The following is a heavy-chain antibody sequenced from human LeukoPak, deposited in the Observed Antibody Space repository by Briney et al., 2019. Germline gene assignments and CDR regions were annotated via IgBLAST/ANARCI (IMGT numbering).Heavy chain of an antibody. V-gene: IGHV3-30*03. Sequence: AGGSLRLSCGASGFTFDNYAMHWVRQAPGKGLEWVGALSSDGSKKYYGNTMKGRYTISRDNSKNTLFLHLSSLRHEDTAVYYCATTEESGTIAARLDYWGQGALVTVSS. J-gene: IGHJ4*02. D-gene: IGHD6-6*01. CDR3: ATTEESGTIAARLDY. CDR2: LSSDGSKK. CDR1: GFTFDNYA.